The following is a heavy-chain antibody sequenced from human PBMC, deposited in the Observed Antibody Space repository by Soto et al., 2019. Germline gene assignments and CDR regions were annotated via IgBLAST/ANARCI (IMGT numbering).Heavy chain of an antibody. CDR1: GFTFSSYG. CDR3: AREGGYYYYYMDV. Sequence: GGSLRLSCAASGFTFSSYGMHWVRQAPGKGLEWVAVIWYDGSNKYYADSVKGRFTISRDNSKNTLYLQMNSLRAEDTAMYYCAREGGYYYYYMDVWGKGTTVTVSS. D-gene: IGHD2-15*01. V-gene: IGHV3-33*01. CDR2: IWYDGSNK. J-gene: IGHJ6*03.